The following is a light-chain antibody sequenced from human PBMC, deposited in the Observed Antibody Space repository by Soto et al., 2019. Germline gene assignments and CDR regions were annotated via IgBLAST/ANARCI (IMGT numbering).Light chain of an antibody. CDR1: SSDFGRYTY. J-gene: IGLJ1*01. Sequence: QSVLTQPGSVSGSPGQSITISCTGTSSDFGRYTYVSWYQQHPGKAPKLMIYEVSDRPSGVSSRFSGSKSGNTASLTISGLQAEDEADYYCSSYTTSNLRVFGNGNKVTV. CDR3: SSYTTSNLRV. V-gene: IGLV2-14*01. CDR2: EVS.